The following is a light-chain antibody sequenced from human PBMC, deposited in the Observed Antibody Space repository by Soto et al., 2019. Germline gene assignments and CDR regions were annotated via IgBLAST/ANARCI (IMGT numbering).Light chain of an antibody. V-gene: IGLV1-44*01. Sequence: QSVLTQPPSASGAPGQSVTVSCSGSGSNIGGNTVNWYQQVPGAAPKLLIYHNDRRPSGVPDRFSGFKAGTSASLGISGLQSADEGDYYCAVWDDTLNGPVFGGGTQLTV. CDR1: GSNIGGNT. CDR3: AVWDDTLNGPV. J-gene: IGLJ3*02. CDR2: HND.